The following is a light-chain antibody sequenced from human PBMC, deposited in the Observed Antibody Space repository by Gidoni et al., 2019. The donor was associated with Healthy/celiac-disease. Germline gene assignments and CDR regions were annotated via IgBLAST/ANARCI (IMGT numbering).Light chain of an antibody. CDR2: DVS. CDR1: SSDVGGYNY. V-gene: IGLV2-14*01. CDR3: SSYTSSSTYV. J-gene: IGLJ1*01. Sequence: QSALTQPASVPGSPAQSITISCTGTSSDVGGYNYVSWYQQHPGKAPKLMIYDVSNRPSGVSNRFSGSKSGNTASLTISGLQAEDEADYYCSSYTSSSTYVFGTGTKVTVL.